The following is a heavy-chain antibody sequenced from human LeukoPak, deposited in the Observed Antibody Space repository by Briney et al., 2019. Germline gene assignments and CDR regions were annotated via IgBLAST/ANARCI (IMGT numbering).Heavy chain of an antibody. CDR3: ASLYGQYYYMDV. Sequence: ASVKVSCKASGYTFTGYYMNWVRQAPGQGLEWMGRINPNSGGTNYAQKFQGRVTITRDTSISTAYMELSRLRSDDTAVYYCASLYGQYYYMDVWGKGTTVTVSS. CDR2: INPNSGGT. D-gene: IGHD2/OR15-2a*01. V-gene: IGHV1-2*06. CDR1: GYTFTGYY. J-gene: IGHJ6*03.